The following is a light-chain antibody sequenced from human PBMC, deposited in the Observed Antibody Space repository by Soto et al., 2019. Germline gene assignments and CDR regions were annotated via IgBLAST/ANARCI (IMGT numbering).Light chain of an antibody. J-gene: IGKJ1*01. CDR1: QTISSW. CDR3: QHYNSYSEA. Sequence: DIQMTQSPSTLSGSVGDRVTITCRASQTISSWLAWYQQKPGQAPKLLIYKASTLKSGVPSRFSGSGSGTEFTLTIRSLQPYDFATYYCQHYNSYSEAFGQGTKVELK. V-gene: IGKV1-5*03. CDR2: KAS.